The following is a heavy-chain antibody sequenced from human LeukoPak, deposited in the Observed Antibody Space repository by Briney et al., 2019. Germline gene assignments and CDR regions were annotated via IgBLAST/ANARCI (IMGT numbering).Heavy chain of an antibody. J-gene: IGHJ3*02. CDR2: IIRIFGTA. V-gene: IGHV1-69*01. Sequence: SVKVSCKASGGTFSSYAISWVRQAPGQGLEWMGGIIRIFGTANYAQKFQGRVTITADESTSTAYMELSSLRSEDTAVYYCARDLFGTRSTYYYDSSGSIGAFDIWGQGTMVTVSS. D-gene: IGHD3-22*01. CDR1: GGTFSSYA. CDR3: ARDLFGTRSTYYYDSSGSIGAFDI.